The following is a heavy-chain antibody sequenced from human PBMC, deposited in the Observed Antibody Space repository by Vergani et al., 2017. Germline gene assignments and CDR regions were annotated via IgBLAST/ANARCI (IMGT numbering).Heavy chain of an antibody. D-gene: IGHD2-21*01. CDR2: INPIDSKI. CDR1: ESSFISNE. J-gene: IGHJ4*02. V-gene: IGHV5-51*01. CDR3: TGHVPGGDGACLHFDH. Sequence: EVMLVQSGAEVKKPGESLKISCKYSESSFISNEIAWVRQMSGKGLQWMGNINPIDSKIAYSPSFQGQAIMSLDKSITTAYLQWRSLKASDTAIYYCTGHVPGGDGACLHFDHWGQGTQVTVSS.